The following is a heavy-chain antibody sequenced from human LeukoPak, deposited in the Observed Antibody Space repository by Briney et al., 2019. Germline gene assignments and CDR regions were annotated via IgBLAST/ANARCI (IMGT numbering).Heavy chain of an antibody. CDR1: GASISSYG. D-gene: IGHD4-17*01. CDR2: IYYSGRT. J-gene: IGHJ2*01. CDR3: ASTVTTFSFWYFDL. V-gene: IGHV4-59*08. Sequence: KPSETLSLTCTVPGASISSYGCGWIRQPPGKWLEWLGYIYYSGRTNYNPSLKSRVTISIDTSKTQFSLKLSSVTAADTAVYYCASTVTTFSFWYFDLWGRGTLVTVSS.